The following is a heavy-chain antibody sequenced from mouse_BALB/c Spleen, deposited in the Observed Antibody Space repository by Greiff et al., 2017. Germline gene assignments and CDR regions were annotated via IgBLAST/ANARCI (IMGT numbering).Heavy chain of an antibody. CDR2: IDPSDSET. CDR1: GYTFTSYW. Sequence: QVQLQQPGAELVKPGAPVKLSCKASGYTFTSYWMNWVKQRPGRGLEWIGRIDPSDSETHYNQKFKDKATLTVDKSSSTAYIQLSSLTSEDSAVYCCARSPTVVASDSWGQGTTLTVSS. J-gene: IGHJ2*01. V-gene: IGHV1-69*02. D-gene: IGHD1-1*01. CDR3: ARSPTVVASDS.